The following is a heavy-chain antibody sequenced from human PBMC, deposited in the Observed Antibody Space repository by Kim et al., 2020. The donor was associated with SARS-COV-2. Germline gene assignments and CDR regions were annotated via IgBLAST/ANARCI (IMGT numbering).Heavy chain of an antibody. CDR3: AKDKSPAAVAGTVGDY. V-gene: IGHV3-9*01. D-gene: IGHD6-19*01. Sequence: SVKGRFTISRDNAKNSLYLQMNSLRAEDTALYYCAKDKSPAAVAGTVGDYWGQGTLVTVSS. J-gene: IGHJ4*02.